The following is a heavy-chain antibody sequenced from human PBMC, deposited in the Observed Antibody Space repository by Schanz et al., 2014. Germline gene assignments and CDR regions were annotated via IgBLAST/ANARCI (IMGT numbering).Heavy chain of an antibody. V-gene: IGHV1-69*08. CDR3: ARGYGDSPTDF. CDR1: GGTFNSYT. J-gene: IGHJ4*02. CDR2: IIPILGRA. Sequence: QVQLVQSGAEVKKPGSSMKVSCKASGGTFNSYTINWVRQAPGQGLEWMGRIIPILGRANYAQKFQGRVTITADRSTSTAYMELSSLRSEDTAVYYCARGYGDSPTDFWGQGTLVTVAS. D-gene: IGHD4-17*01.